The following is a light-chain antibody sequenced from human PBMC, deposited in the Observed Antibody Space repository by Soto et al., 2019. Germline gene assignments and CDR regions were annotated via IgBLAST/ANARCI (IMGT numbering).Light chain of an antibody. J-gene: IGLJ3*02. Sequence: QSVLTQPPSVSGAPGQRVTISCTGSSSNIGAGYDVHWYQQLPGTAPKLLIYGNSNRPSGVPDRFSGSKSGTSASLAITGLRAEDEADYYSQSYDSSLSALFGGGTKLTVL. CDR3: QSYDSSLSAL. CDR1: SSNIGAGYD. CDR2: GNS. V-gene: IGLV1-40*01.